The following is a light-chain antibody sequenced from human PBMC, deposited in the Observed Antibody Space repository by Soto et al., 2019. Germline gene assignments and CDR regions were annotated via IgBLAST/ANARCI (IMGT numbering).Light chain of an antibody. V-gene: IGLV1-44*01. CDR3: TSWDDSLNGVM. CDR1: SSNIGINT. J-gene: IGLJ3*02. CDR2: NNN. Sequence: QSVLTQPPSASATPGQRVTISCSGSSSNIGINTVTWYQQLPGTAPKLLIYNNNQRPSGVPVRFSGSKSGASASLAISGLQSEDEGDYYCTSWDDSLNGVMFGGGTKVTVL.